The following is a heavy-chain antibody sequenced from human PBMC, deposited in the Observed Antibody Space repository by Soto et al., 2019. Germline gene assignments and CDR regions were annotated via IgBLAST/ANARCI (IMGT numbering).Heavy chain of an antibody. CDR1: GFKFSCSA. Sequence: PGGSLRLSCTASGFKFSCSAMNWVRQAAGQGLEWVSGIRIREGITYYAESVKGRFTISSDESKDTVYLQMNSLRAEDTATYFCARSRSAMADGMNVWGQGTTVTVSS. CDR3: ARSRSAMADGMNV. V-gene: IGHV3-23*01. D-gene: IGHD2-2*01. J-gene: IGHJ6*02. CDR2: IRIREGIT.